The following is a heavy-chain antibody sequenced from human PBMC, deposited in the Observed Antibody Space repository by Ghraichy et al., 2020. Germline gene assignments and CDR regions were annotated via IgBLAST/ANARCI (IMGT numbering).Heavy chain of an antibody. CDR1: GGSFSGYY. V-gene: IGHV4-34*01. CDR3: ARANSSGDEINYFDY. J-gene: IGHJ4*02. CDR2: INHSGST. Sequence: SETLSLTCAVYGGSFSGYYWSWIRQPPGKGLEWIGEINHSGSTNYNPSLKSRVTISVDTSKNQFSLKLSSVTAADTAVYYCARANSSGDEINYFDYWGQGTLVTVSS. D-gene: IGHD6-19*01.